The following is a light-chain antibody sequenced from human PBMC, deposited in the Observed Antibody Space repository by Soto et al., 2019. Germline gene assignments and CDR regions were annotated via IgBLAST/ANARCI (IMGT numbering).Light chain of an antibody. Sequence: DIHLTQSPSSLSASVGDRVTITCRASQSIISYLHWYQHKPGRVPKLLVYAASNLQSGVPSRFSGTGSGTDFTLTIASLQPEDFATYACRQAEKLPPPVGAETEVDIK. V-gene: IGKV1-39*01. CDR3: RQAEKLPPP. CDR1: QSIISY. CDR2: AAS. J-gene: IGKJ3*01.